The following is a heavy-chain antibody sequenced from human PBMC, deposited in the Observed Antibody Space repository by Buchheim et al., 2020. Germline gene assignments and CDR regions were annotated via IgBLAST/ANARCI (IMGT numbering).Heavy chain of an antibody. CDR3: ARGALYSSSSDWFDP. CDR2: INPNSGGT. V-gene: IGHV1-2*04. CDR1: GYTFTGYY. Sequence: QVQLVQSGAEVKKPGASVKVSCKASGYTFTGYYMHWVRQAPGQGLEWMGWINPNSGGTNYAQKFQGWVTLTRDPSISTASMELSRLRSDDTAVYYCARGALYSSSSDWFDPWGQGTL. J-gene: IGHJ5*02. D-gene: IGHD6-6*01.